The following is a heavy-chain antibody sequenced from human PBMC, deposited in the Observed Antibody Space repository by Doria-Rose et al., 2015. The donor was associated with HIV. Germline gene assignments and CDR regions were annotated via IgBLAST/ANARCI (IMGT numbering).Heavy chain of an antibody. V-gene: IGHV2-26*01. J-gene: IGHJ4*02. CDR1: GVSLSSPGMG. Sequence: QESGPVLVKPTETLTLTCTVSGVSLSSPGMGVSWIRQPPGKALEWLANIFSGDERSYQTSPKSRLTISRGTSKSQVVLTMTDMDPVDTATYYCARIKSSRWYHKYYFDFWGQGTLVIVSA. CDR2: IFSGDER. CDR3: ARIKSSRWYHKYYFDF. D-gene: IGHD6-13*01.